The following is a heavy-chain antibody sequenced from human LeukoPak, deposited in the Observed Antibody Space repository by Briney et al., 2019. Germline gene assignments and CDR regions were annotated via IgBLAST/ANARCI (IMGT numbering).Heavy chain of an antibody. V-gene: IGHV3-21*05. Sequence: GGSLRLSCAASGFTFSSYEMNWVRQAPGKGLGWVSYISSSSSYTNYADSVKGRFTISRDNAKNSLYLQMKSLRAEDTAVYYCARGGKYYYDSSGYYYFAYWGQGTPVTVSS. CDR1: GFTFSSYE. D-gene: IGHD3-22*01. J-gene: IGHJ4*02. CDR3: ARGGKYYYDSSGYYYFAY. CDR2: ISSSSSYT.